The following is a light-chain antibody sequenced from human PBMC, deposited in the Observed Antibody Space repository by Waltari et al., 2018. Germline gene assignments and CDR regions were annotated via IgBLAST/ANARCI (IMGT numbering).Light chain of an antibody. Sequence: IQMTQSPSTLSASVGDRVTTTCRASQSISSWLAWYQQKPGKAPKLLIYKASSLESGVPSRFSGSGSGTEFTLTISSLQPDDFATYYCQQYNSYSYTFGQGTNLEIK. J-gene: IGKJ2*01. CDR1: QSISSW. CDR3: QQYNSYSYT. V-gene: IGKV1-5*03. CDR2: KAS.